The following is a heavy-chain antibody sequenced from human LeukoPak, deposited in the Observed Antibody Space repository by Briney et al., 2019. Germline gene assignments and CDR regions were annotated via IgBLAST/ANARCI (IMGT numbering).Heavy chain of an antibody. Sequence: SETLSLTCTVSGGFISSYYWSWIRQHPWKGLEWIGYIYYSGSTYYNPSLKSRVTISVDTSKNQFSLKLSSVTAADTAVYYCARAHIVVVVAATPGWFDPWGQGTLVTVSS. CDR1: GGFISSYY. CDR2: IYYSGST. J-gene: IGHJ5*02. D-gene: IGHD2-15*01. CDR3: ARAHIVVVVAATPGWFDP. V-gene: IGHV4-59*06.